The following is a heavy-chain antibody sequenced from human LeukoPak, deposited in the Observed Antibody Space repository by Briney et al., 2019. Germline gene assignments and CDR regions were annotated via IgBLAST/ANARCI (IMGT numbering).Heavy chain of an antibody. D-gene: IGHD3-10*01. V-gene: IGHV4-31*03. J-gene: IGHJ4*02. Sequence: SETLSLTCTVSGGSISSGGYYWSWIRQHPGKGLEWIGYIYYSGSTYYNPSLKSRVTISVDTSKNQFSLKLSSVTAADTAVYYCATSMVRGVRYFDYWGQGTLVTVSS. CDR1: GGSISSGGYY. CDR3: ATSMVRGVRYFDY. CDR2: IYYSGST.